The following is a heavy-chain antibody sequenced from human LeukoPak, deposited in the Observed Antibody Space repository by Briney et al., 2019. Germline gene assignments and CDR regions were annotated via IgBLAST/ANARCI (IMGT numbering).Heavy chain of an antibody. V-gene: IGHV4-34*01. D-gene: IGHD3-22*01. CDR3: ARGQHYDSSGYNFDY. CDR2: INHSGST. J-gene: IGHJ4*02. Sequence: PSETLSLTCAVYGGSFSGYYWSWIRQPPGKGLEWIGEINHSGSTNYNPSLKSRVTISVDTSKNQFSPKLSSVTAADTAVYYCARGQHYDSSGYNFDYWGQGTLVTVSS. CDR1: GGSFSGYY.